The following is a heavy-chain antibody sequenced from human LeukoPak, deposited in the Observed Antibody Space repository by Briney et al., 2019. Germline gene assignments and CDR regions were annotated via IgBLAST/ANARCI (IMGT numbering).Heavy chain of an antibody. Sequence: PSETLSLTCTVSGGSIIDSSCYWAWIRQPPGKGLEWIGSIFYSGTTYYNSSLKSRVIMSVDTSKNQFFLRLTSVTAADTAVYYCARESPVRDGYFYYYYMDVWGKGTTVTISS. CDR1: GGSIIDSSCY. J-gene: IGHJ6*03. V-gene: IGHV4-39*07. CDR3: ARESPVRDGYFYYYYMDV. CDR2: IFYSGTT. D-gene: IGHD5-24*01.